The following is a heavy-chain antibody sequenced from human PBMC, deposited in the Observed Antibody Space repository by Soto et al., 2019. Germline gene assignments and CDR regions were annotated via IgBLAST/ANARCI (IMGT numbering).Heavy chain of an antibody. CDR3: ARRGGALGY. D-gene: IGHD3-16*01. Sequence: EVQLMESGGGLVQPGGSLRLSCAASGFTFSSYAMSWVRQAPGKGLEWVSVITGSGSTTYHADSVKGRFTISRDNSKNTLYLQMNSLRAGDTAVYYCARRGGALGYWGQGTLVTVSS. CDR1: GFTFSSYA. V-gene: IGHV3-23*01. CDR2: ITGSGSTT. J-gene: IGHJ4*02.